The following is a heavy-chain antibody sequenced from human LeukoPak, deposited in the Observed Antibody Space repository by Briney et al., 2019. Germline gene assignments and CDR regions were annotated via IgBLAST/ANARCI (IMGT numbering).Heavy chain of an antibody. CDR3: ARGYGSGSYK. CDR1: GGSFSGYY. V-gene: IGHV4-34*01. Sequence: TSETLSLTCAVYGGSFSGYYWSWIRQPPGKGLEWIGEINHSGSTNYNPSLKSRVTISVDTSKNQFSLKLSSVTAADTAVYYCARGYGSGSYKWGQGTLVTVSP. CDR2: INHSGST. D-gene: IGHD3-10*01. J-gene: IGHJ4*02.